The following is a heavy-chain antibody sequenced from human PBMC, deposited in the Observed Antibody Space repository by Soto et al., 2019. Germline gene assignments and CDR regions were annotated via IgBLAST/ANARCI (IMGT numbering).Heavy chain of an antibody. D-gene: IGHD3-22*01. CDR1: GFTFNNYA. V-gene: IGHV3-23*01. Sequence: GGSLRLSCEASGFTFNNYAIAWVRQAPGKGLEWVSGITSSGAAYYADPVKGRFTISRDNSKNTLYLQMNSLRAEDTAVYYCAKGESSVSARDFDPWGQGTLVTVSS. J-gene: IGHJ5*02. CDR2: ITSSGAA. CDR3: AKGESSVSARDFDP.